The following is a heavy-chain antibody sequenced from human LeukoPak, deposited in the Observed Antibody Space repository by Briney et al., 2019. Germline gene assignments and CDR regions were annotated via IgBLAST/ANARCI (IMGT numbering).Heavy chain of an antibody. CDR1: VFTLSKNW. D-gene: IGHD5-18*01. J-gene: IGHJ5*01. V-gene: IGHV3-74*01. CDR3: ARSTNGYDS. Sequence: GGTLRLSCAVSVFTLSKNWTHWVREAPGQGLVWVSRISSEGTSTNDAESVKGRFTISRDNAKNTLYLQMNSLRAEDTAVYYCARSTNGYDSWGQGTLVTVSS. CDR2: ISSEGTST.